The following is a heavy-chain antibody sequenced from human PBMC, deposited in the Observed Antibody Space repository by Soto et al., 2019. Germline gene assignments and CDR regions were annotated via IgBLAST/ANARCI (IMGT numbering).Heavy chain of an antibody. V-gene: IGHV1-69*01. Sequence: QVQLVQSGAEVKKPGSSVKVSCKASGGTFNNNAISWVRQAPGQGLEWMGGIIPILGTANYAQKFRGRVTITADESTSTGYMDLSSLRSEDTAVYYCARPYDSSDYYGGGMDVWGQGITVTVSS. CDR2: IIPILGTA. D-gene: IGHD3-22*01. J-gene: IGHJ6*02. CDR1: GGTFNNNA. CDR3: ARPYDSSDYYGGGMDV.